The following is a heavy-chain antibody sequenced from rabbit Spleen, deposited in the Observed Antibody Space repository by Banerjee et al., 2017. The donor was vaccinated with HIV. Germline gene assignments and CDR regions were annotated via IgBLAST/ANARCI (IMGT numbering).Heavy chain of an antibody. V-gene: IGHV1S45*01. CDR2: INAATAKP. CDR1: GFSFSSKAV. Sequence: QEQLVESGGGLVKPEGSLKLSCTASGFSFSSKAVMCWVRQAPGKGLEWIACINAATAKPVYATWAKGRFTISRTSSTTVTLRMTSLTAADTATYFCARDTGSSFSTYGMDLWGPGTLVTVS. CDR3: ARDTGSSFSTYGMDL. J-gene: IGHJ6*01. D-gene: IGHD8-1*01.